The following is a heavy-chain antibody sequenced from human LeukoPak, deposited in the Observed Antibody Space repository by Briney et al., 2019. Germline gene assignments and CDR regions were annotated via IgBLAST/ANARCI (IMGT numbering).Heavy chain of an antibody. CDR3: ARESPDFDH. CDR1: GFTFSRHW. J-gene: IGHJ4*02. CDR2: IKDNGSEK. Sequence: GGSLRLSCAASGFTFSRHWMSWVRQAPGKGLEWVANIKDNGSEKYYVESVKGRFTISRDNAKTSLYLQVNSLRAEDTAVYYCARESPDFDHWGQGTLVTVSS. V-gene: IGHV3-7*04.